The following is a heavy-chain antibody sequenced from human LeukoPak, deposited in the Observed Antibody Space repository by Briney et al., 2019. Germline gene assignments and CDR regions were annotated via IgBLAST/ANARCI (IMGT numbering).Heavy chain of an antibody. J-gene: IGHJ3*02. D-gene: IGHD3-3*01. Sequence: GESLRLSCAASGFTFNGYAMSWVRQAPGKGLEWVSGISGSGGKTYYAESEKGRFSISRDNSKNTLYVQMNSLRAEDTAVYYCAKMGSDWSGYDAFDMWGQGTMVTVST. CDR2: ISGSGGKT. CDR3: AKMGSDWSGYDAFDM. V-gene: IGHV3-23*01. CDR1: GFTFNGYA.